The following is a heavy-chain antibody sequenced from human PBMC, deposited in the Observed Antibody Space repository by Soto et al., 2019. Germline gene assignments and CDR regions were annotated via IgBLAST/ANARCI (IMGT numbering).Heavy chain of an antibody. CDR1: GFTFSSYS. J-gene: IGHJ4*02. D-gene: IGHD3-10*01. V-gene: IGHV3-21*01. CDR2: ISSSSSYI. CDR3: ARDWFGRITMVRGVPLDY. Sequence: GGSLSLACAASGFTFSSYSMNGVRQAPGKGLEWVSSISSSSSYIYYADSVKGRFTISRDNAKNSLYLQMNSLRAEDTAVYYCARDWFGRITMVRGVPLDYWGQGTLVTVSS.